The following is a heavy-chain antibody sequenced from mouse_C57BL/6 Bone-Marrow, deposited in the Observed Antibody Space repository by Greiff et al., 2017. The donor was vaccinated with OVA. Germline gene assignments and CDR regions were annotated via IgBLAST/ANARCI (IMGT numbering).Heavy chain of an antibody. V-gene: IGHV5-9*01. J-gene: IGHJ4*01. Sequence: EVKVEESGGGLVKPGGSLKLSCAASGFTFSSYTMSWVRQTPEKRLEWVATISGGGGNTYYPDSVKGRFTISRDNAKNTRYLQMSSLMSEDTALYYCARRGCYYYGRRGGYAMDYWGQGTSVTVSS. CDR2: ISGGGGNT. D-gene: IGHD1-1*01. CDR3: ARRGCYYYGRRGGYAMDY. CDR1: GFTFSSYT.